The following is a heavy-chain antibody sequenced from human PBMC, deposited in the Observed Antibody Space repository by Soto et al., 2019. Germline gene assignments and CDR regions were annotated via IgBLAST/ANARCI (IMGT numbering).Heavy chain of an antibody. CDR2: IYHSGST. Sequence: QVQLQESGPRLVKPSQTLSLTCTVSNGSISNDKFFWAWVRQRPGKVLEWIGYIYHSGSTYYNPPLQRRLTISIDTSKSQFSLKLPSVTAADTAVYYCARDSTMTSAWRRLDVWGQGTTVTVSS. CDR3: ARDSTMTSAWRRLDV. D-gene: IGHD5-12*01. V-gene: IGHV4-31*03. CDR1: NGSISNDKFF. J-gene: IGHJ6*02.